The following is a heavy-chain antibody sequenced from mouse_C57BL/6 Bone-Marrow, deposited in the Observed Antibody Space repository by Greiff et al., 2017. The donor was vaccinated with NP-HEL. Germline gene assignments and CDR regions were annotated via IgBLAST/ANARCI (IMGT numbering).Heavy chain of an antibody. CDR3: ARAAQATFSYAMDY. V-gene: IGHV5-4*03. Sequence: EVTLVESGGGLVKPGGSLKLSCAASGFTFSSYAMSWVRQTPEKRLEWVATISDGGSYTYYPDNVKGRFTISRDNAKNNLYLQMSHLKSEDTAMYYCARAAQATFSYAMDYWGQGTSVTVSS. D-gene: IGHD3-2*02. J-gene: IGHJ4*01. CDR1: GFTFSSYA. CDR2: ISDGGSYT.